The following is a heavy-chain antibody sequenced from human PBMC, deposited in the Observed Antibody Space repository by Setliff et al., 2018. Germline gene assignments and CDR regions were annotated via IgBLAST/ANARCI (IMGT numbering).Heavy chain of an antibody. CDR3: ARMSGFLYMDV. CDR2: FHTGGAT. J-gene: IGHJ6*03. D-gene: IGHD6-25*01. V-gene: IGHV4-61*09. CDR1: GGSISSGGFY. Sequence: SETLSLTCSVSGGSISSGGFYWSWIRQSAGRGLEWIGHFHTGGATDYNLSLKSRVTISVDTSKNQFSLKLSSVTAADTAVYYCARMSGFLYMDVWGKGTTVTVSS.